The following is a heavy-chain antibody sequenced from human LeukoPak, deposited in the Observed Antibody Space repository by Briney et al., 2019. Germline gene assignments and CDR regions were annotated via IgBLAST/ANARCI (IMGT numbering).Heavy chain of an antibody. CDR2: IYYSRST. J-gene: IGHJ3*02. V-gene: IGHV4-59*12. Sequence: SETLSLTCTVSGGSISSYSWNWIRQPPGKGLEWIGYIYYSRSTNYNPSLKSRVTISLDTSRNQFSLKLNSVTAADTAVYYCAKSNGYGLIDIWGQGTMVTVSS. D-gene: IGHD3-22*01. CDR1: GGSISSYS. CDR3: AKSNGYGLIDI.